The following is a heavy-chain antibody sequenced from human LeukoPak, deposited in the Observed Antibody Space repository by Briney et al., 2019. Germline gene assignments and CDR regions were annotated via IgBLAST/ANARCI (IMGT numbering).Heavy chain of an antibody. V-gene: IGHV4-30-4*08. CDR2: ISYSGTP. D-gene: IGHD4-17*01. Sequence: SETLSLTCIVSGGSINTANYYWTWLRQPPGKGLEWLGYISYSGTPYHNPSLNSRVTISLDTSKNQFSLRLNSVTAADTAMYYCARDRYGDFEDYWGQGTLVTVSS. J-gene: IGHJ4*02. CDR1: GGSINTANYY. CDR3: ARDRYGDFEDY.